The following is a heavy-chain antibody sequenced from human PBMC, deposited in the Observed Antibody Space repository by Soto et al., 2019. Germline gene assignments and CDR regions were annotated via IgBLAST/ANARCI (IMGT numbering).Heavy chain of an antibody. CDR2: ISSSGSTI. Sequence: EVQLVESGGGLVQPGGSLRLSCAASGFTFSSYEMNWVRQAPGKGLEWVSYISSSGSTIYYADSVKGRFTISRDNAKNSLYLQMNSLRAEDTAVYYCARDRGFGELYAYYYGMDVWGQGTTVTVSS. CDR1: GFTFSSYE. D-gene: IGHD3-10*01. J-gene: IGHJ6*02. CDR3: ARDRGFGELYAYYYGMDV. V-gene: IGHV3-48*03.